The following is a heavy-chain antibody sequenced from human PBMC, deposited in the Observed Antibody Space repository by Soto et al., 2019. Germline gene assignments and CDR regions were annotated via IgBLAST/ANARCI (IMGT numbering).Heavy chain of an antibody. CDR2: ISSSSSYI. D-gene: IGHD1-7*01. Sequence: EVQLVGSGGGLVKPGGSLRLSCAASGFTFSSYSMNWVPQAPGKGLEWGSSISSSSSYIYYADSVKGQFTISRDNAKNSLYLQMNSLRAEDTAVYYCARDPLTGTLVYYFDYWGQGTLVTVSS. CDR3: ARDPLTGTLVYYFDY. CDR1: GFTFSSYS. J-gene: IGHJ4*02. V-gene: IGHV3-21*01.